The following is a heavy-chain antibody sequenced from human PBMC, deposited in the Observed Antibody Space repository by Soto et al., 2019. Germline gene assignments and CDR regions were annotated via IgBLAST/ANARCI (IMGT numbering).Heavy chain of an antibody. CDR1: GGTFSSYA. CDR3: ARDLPTYYDFWSGPIRAYYYGMDV. V-gene: IGHV1-69*01. CDR2: IIPIFGTA. J-gene: IGHJ6*02. D-gene: IGHD3-3*01. Sequence: QVQLVQSGAEVKKPGSSVKVSCKASGGTFSSYAISWVRQAPGQGLEWMGGIIPIFGTANYAQKFQGRVTITADDSTSTAYMELSSLRSEDTAVYYCARDLPTYYDFWSGPIRAYYYGMDVWGQGTTVTVSS.